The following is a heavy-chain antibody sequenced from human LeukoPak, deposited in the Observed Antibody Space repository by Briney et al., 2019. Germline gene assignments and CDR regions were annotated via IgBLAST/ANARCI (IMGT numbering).Heavy chain of an antibody. CDR1: GFTFSRFW. CDR3: ARYGSIAAAGTFDY. J-gene: IGHJ4*02. V-gene: IGHV3-7*04. Sequence: GGSLRLSCAASGFTFSRFWMSWVRQAPGKGLEWVANVKQDGSEKYYVDFVKGRFTISRDNAKNSLYLKMNSLRAEDTAVYYCARYGSIAAAGTFDYWGQGTLVTVSS. CDR2: VKQDGSEK. D-gene: IGHD6-13*01.